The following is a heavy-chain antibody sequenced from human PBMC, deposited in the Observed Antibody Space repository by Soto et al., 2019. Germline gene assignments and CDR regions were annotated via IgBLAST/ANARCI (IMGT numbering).Heavy chain of an antibody. CDR3: AKDRDDFWSGYSHFDY. D-gene: IGHD3-3*01. Sequence: PGGSLRLSCAASGFTFSSYAMSWVRQAPGKGLEWVSAISGSGGSTYYADSVKGRFTISRDNSKNTLYLQMNSLRAEDTAVYYCAKDRDDFWSGYSHFDYWGQGTLVTVSS. V-gene: IGHV3-23*01. CDR2: ISGSGGST. J-gene: IGHJ4*02. CDR1: GFTFSSYA.